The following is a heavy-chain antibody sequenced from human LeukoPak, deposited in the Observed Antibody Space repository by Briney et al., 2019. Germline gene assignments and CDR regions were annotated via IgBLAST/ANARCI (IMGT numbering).Heavy chain of an antibody. J-gene: IGHJ2*01. V-gene: IGHV4-59*08. Sequence: SETLSLTCTVSGGSISTYYWSWIRQPPGKGLEWIGYIYNIGSTYYNPSLKSRVTFSVDTSKTQFSLKLSSVTAADTAVYYCARGQKTGWPWYFDLWGRGALVTVSS. CDR3: ARGQKTGWPWYFDL. CDR2: IYNIGST. D-gene: IGHD7-27*01. CDR1: GGSISTYY.